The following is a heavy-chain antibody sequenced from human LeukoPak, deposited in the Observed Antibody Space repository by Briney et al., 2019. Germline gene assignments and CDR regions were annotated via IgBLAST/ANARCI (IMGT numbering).Heavy chain of an antibody. Sequence: GASVTVSCKASGYTFTGYYMHWVRQAPGQGLEWMGWINPNSGGTNYAQKFQGRVTMTRDTSISTAYMELSRLRSDDTAVYYCARDHCSSTSCYLFDYWGQGTLVTVSS. CDR1: GYTFTGYY. J-gene: IGHJ4*02. D-gene: IGHD2-2*01. CDR2: INPNSGGT. V-gene: IGHV1-2*02. CDR3: ARDHCSSTSCYLFDY.